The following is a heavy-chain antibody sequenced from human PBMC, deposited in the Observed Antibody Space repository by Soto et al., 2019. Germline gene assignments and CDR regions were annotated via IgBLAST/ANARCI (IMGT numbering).Heavy chain of an antibody. J-gene: IGHJ4*02. CDR2: INADNGNT. CDR3: ARDSHDYGDYAFDY. CDR1: GYTFTDDV. Sequence: ASVKVSCKASGYTFTDDVIHWVRQAPGQRLEWMGWINADNGNTKYSQKFQGRVTLTRDTSASTAYMELSSLRSEDTFVYYCARDSHDYGDYAFDYWGQGTLVTVSS. V-gene: IGHV1-3*01. D-gene: IGHD4-17*01.